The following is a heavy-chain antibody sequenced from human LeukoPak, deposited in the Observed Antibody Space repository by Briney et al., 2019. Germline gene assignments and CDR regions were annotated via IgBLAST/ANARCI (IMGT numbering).Heavy chain of an antibody. CDR3: ARVIGYCTNGVCYLGENFDY. V-gene: IGHV1-46*01. Sequence: GASVKVSCKASGYTFTSYYMHWVRQAPGQGLEWMGIINPSGGSTSYAQKFQGRVTMTRDTSTSTAYMELRSLRSDDTAVYYCARVIGYCTNGVCYLGENFDYWGQGTLVTVSS. CDR2: INPSGGST. CDR1: GYTFTSYY. J-gene: IGHJ4*02. D-gene: IGHD2-8*01.